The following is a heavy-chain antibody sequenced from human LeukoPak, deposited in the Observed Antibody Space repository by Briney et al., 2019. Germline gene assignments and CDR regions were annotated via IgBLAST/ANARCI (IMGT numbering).Heavy chain of an antibody. Sequence: GGSLRLSCAASGFTFSNYAMSWVRQAPGKGLEWVSAISGNSGTTNYADSVKGRFTISRDNFKNALYLQMNSLRVEDTAVYYCAIDPNWGTHSWGQGVLVTVSS. J-gene: IGHJ4*02. V-gene: IGHV3-23*01. CDR1: GFTFSNYA. CDR2: ISGNSGTT. CDR3: AIDPNWGTHS. D-gene: IGHD7-27*01.